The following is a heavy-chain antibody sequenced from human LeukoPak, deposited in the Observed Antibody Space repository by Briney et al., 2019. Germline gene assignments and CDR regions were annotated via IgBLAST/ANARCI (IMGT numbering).Heavy chain of an antibody. Sequence: PSETLSLTCAVYGWSFNDYYWNWIRQPPGKGLEWIGEINARGDTNFNPSLKSRVTISVDTSKSQFSLRLTSMIAADTAVYYCARXQVPAARGYNWFDPWGQGTLVTVSS. V-gene: IGHV4-34*01. J-gene: IGHJ5*02. CDR2: INARGDT. D-gene: IGHD2-2*01. CDR1: GWSFNDYY. CDR3: ARXQVPAARGYNWFDP.